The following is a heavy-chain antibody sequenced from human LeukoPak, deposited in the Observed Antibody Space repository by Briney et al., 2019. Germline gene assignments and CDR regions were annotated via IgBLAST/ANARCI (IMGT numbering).Heavy chain of an antibody. D-gene: IGHD6-13*01. Sequence: PSQTLSLTCAVSGGSISSGGYSWSWIRQPPGKGLEWIGYIYHSGSTYYNPSLKSRVTISVDRSKNQFSLKLSSVTAADTVVYYCARAGGSSWYGAYYYYGMDVWGQGTTVTVSS. CDR1: GGSISSGGYS. V-gene: IGHV4-30-2*01. CDR3: ARAGGSSWYGAYYYYGMDV. CDR2: IYHSGST. J-gene: IGHJ6*02.